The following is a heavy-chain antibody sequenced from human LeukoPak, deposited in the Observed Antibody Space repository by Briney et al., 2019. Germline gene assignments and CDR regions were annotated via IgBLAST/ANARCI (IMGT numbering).Heavy chain of an antibody. CDR3: ARGQFRGYSYGQTDY. CDR2: IKQDGSGK. CDR1: GFTFSSYW. J-gene: IGHJ4*02. V-gene: IGHV3-7*03. Sequence: GGSLRLSCAASGFTFSSYWMGWVRQAPGKGLEWVANIKQDGSGKYYVDSVKGRFTISRDNAKNSLYLQMNSLRAEDTAVYYCARGQFRGYSYGQTDYWGQGTLVTVSS. D-gene: IGHD5-18*01.